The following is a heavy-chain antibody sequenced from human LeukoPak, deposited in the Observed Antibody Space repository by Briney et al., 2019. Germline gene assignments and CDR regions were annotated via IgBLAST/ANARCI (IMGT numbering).Heavy chain of an antibody. CDR3: AKGKRYPDY. V-gene: IGHV3-7*03. J-gene: IGHJ4*02. CDR1: GFTFCESW. CDR2: LNLDGSDK. Sequence: GGSLRLSCVVSGFTFCESWMSWVRQAPGKGLGWVASLNLDGSDKYYVDSVKGRFTISRDNAKNSLYLQMDSLRVEDTAVYYCAKGKRYPDYWGQGTLVTVSS. D-gene: IGHD1-1*01.